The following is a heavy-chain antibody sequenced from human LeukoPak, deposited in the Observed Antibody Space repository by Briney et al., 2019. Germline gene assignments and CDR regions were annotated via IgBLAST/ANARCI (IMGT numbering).Heavy chain of an antibody. J-gene: IGHJ2*01. V-gene: IGHV4-34*01. Sequence: SETLSLTCAVYGGSFSNSYWSWIRQPPGKGLEWIGEINHSGSTNYNPSLKSRVTISVDTSKNQFSLKLSSVTAADTAVYYCARVQTITMVRGVIPSISRYFDLWGRGTLVTVSS. CDR3: ARVQTITMVRGVIPSISRYFDL. D-gene: IGHD3-10*01. CDR1: GGSFSNSY. CDR2: INHSGST.